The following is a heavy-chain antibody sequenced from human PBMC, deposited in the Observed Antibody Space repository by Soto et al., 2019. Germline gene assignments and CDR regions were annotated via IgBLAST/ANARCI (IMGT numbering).Heavy chain of an antibody. Sequence: QVQLVQSGAEVKKPGSSVKVSCKASGGTFSSYAISWVRQAPGQGLEWMGGIIPIFGTANYAQKFQGRVTITADESTSTAYMELSSLRSEDTAVYYCARGWLVGATNQYYYGMDVWGQGTTVTVSS. V-gene: IGHV1-69*01. CDR1: GGTFSSYA. J-gene: IGHJ6*02. CDR3: ARGWLVGATNQYYYGMDV. D-gene: IGHD1-26*01. CDR2: IIPIFGTA.